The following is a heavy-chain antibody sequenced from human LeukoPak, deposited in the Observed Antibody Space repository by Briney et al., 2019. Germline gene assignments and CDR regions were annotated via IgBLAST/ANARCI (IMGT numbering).Heavy chain of an antibody. J-gene: IGHJ4*02. V-gene: IGHV3-21*01. CDR2: ISSESNYI. Sequence: GGSLRLSCTTSGFIFSDYSMVWVRQAPGKGLEWVSSISSESNYIYYEDSLKGRVTISRDNAKNSLFLRLDSLRVEDTAVYYCARDQGGDFDYWGQGTLVTVSS. CDR1: GFIFSDYS. D-gene: IGHD3-10*01. CDR3: ARDQGGDFDY.